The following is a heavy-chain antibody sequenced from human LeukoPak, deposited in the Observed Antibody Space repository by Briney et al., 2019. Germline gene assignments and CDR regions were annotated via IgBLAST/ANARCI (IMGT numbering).Heavy chain of an antibody. Sequence: GGSLRLSCAASGFTFSTYNMNWVRQAPGKGLEWVSFISSGSRIIYYADSVKGRFTVSRDNAKNSLYLQMNSLRDEDTAVYYCAKGGRDSSSWYSGHSPSDFDYWGQGTLVTVSS. J-gene: IGHJ4*02. CDR1: GFTFSTYN. CDR3: AKGGRDSSSWYSGHSPSDFDY. CDR2: ISSGSRII. D-gene: IGHD6-13*01. V-gene: IGHV3-48*02.